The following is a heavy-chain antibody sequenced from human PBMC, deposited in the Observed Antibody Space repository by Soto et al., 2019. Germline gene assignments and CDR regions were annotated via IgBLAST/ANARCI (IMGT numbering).Heavy chain of an antibody. D-gene: IGHD3-10*01. J-gene: IGHJ5*02. CDR1: GFTFSNAW. CDR2: IKSKADGGTT. CDR3: TTDLRGYGSGSYYINWFDP. Sequence: GGSLRLSCAASGFTFSNAWMSWVRQAPGRGLEWVGRIKSKADGGTTDYAAPVKGRFTISRDDSKNTLYLQMNSLKTEDTAVYYCTTDLRGYGSGSYYINWFDPWGQGTLVTVSS. V-gene: IGHV3-15*01.